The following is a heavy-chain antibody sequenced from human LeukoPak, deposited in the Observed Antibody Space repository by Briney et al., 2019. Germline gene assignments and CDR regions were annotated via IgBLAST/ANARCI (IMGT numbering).Heavy chain of an antibody. CDR2: IYTSGST. V-gene: IGHV4-4*07. Sequence: SETLSLTCTVSAGSISSYYWSWIRQPAGKGLEWIRRIYTSGSTNYNPSLKSRVTMSVDTSKNQFSLKLSSVTAADTAVYYCARVSGRQDGPGMDVWGQGTSVTVSS. D-gene: IGHD3-10*01. J-gene: IGHJ6*02. CDR1: AGSISSYY. CDR3: ARVSGRQDGPGMDV.